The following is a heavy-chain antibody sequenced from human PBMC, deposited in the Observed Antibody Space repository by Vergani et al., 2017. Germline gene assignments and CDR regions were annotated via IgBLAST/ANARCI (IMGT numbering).Heavy chain of an antibody. V-gene: IGHV3-30*02. Sequence: QVQLVESAGGVVQPGGSLRRSCAASGFTFSNFGVHWIRQAPGKGLEWLAYIGKDGINTRYRDAVKGRFTVSRDNSKDILYLHMDSLRSEDTALYYSAKYLRDSTDRLPDSWGPGTLVIVSS. CDR2: IGKDGINT. CDR3: AKYLRDSTDRLPDS. J-gene: IGHJ4*02. CDR1: GFTFSNFG. D-gene: IGHD2-21*02.